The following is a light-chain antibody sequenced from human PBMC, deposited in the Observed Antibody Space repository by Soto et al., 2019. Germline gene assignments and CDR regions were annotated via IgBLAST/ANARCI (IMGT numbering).Light chain of an antibody. CDR1: QTISTW. CDR3: QQYTKTNNPWM. Sequence: DIQVTQSPSTLSASVGDRVTITCRASQTISTWMAWYQQKPGKAPKLLIYDASTLASGVPSRFSGIGSGAEFTLIIRGLQPDEYATYYCQQYTKTNNPWMFGQGTKVDIK. V-gene: IGKV1-5*01. CDR2: DAS. J-gene: IGKJ1*01.